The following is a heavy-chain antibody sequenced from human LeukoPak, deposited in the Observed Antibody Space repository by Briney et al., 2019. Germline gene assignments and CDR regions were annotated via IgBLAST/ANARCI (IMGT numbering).Heavy chain of an antibody. J-gene: IGHJ4*02. CDR1: GFTFSHFG. CDR2: IKHNGDDL. CDR3: ARELRTFDS. V-gene: IGHV3-7*01. D-gene: IGHD3-16*01. Sequence: GTSLRLSCEASGFTFSHFGMHWVRQAPGKGLEWVANIKHNGDDLNYVDSVEGRFTISRDNAQNSLYLHMTSLRAEDTAVYYCARELRTFDSWGQGTLVTVSS.